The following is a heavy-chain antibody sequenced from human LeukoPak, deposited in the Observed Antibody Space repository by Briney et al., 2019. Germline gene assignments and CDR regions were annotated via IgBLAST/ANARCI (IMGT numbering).Heavy chain of an antibody. CDR1: GFTFSDYY. V-gene: IGHV3-11*01. CDR3: ASAVAGAYYFDY. D-gene: IGHD6-19*01. Sequence: PGGSLRPSCAASGFTFSDYYMSWIRQAPGKGLGWVSYISSSGSTIYYADSVKGRFTISRDNAKNSLYLQMNSLRAEDTAVYYCASAVAGAYYFDYWGQGTLVTVSS. CDR2: ISSSGSTI. J-gene: IGHJ4*02.